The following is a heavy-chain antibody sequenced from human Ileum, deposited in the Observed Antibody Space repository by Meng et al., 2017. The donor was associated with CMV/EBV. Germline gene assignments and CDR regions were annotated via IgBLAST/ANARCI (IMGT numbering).Heavy chain of an antibody. J-gene: IGHJ5*02. CDR3: ASALNGNYWWFDP. D-gene: IGHD1-26*01. V-gene: IGHV5-51*01. CDR2: IYLFDSRA. CDR1: GYNCIRRW. Sequence: KVSGYNCIRRWISWVRQMPGRGLEWVAVIYLFDSRAMYSPSIPGQVTISADQSLNTAYLQWINLEASDTAIYYCASALNGNYWWFDPWGQGTLVTVSS.